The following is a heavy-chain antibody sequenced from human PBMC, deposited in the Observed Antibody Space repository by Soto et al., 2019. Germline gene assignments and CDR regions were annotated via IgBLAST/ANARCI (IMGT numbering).Heavy chain of an antibody. Sequence: ASVKVSCKASGYTFTSYGISWVRQAPGPGLEWMGWISAYNGNTNYAQKLQGRVTMTTDTSTSTAYMELRSLRSDDTAVYYCARGVINYYDSSGYRYYFDYWGQGTLVAVSS. J-gene: IGHJ4*02. CDR2: ISAYNGNT. CDR1: GYTFTSYG. CDR3: ARGVINYYDSSGYRYYFDY. V-gene: IGHV1-18*04. D-gene: IGHD3-22*01.